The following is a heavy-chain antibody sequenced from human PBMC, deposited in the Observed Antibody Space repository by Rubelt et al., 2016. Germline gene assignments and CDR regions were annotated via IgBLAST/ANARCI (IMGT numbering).Heavy chain of an antibody. CDR1: GGSISSSSDY. V-gene: IGHV4-39*07. CDR3: ARDSGSGSYYINWFDP. CDR2: IYYSGTT. Sequence: QMHLQESGPGLVKPSETLSLTCTVSGGSISSSSDYWGWIRQPPGKGLEWIGCIYYSGTTYYNSSLKSRVTISVDPSKNQLSRKLSSVTAADTAVYYCARDSGSGSYYINWFDPWGQGTLVTVSS. J-gene: IGHJ5*02. D-gene: IGHD3-10*01.